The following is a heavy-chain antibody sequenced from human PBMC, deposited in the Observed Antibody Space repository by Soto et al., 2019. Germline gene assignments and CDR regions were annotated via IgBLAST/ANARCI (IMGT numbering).Heavy chain of an antibody. CDR3: ATVPDS. V-gene: IGHV4-30-2*01. CDR2: IYHSGST. Sequence: SETLSLTCAVSGGSISSGGYSWSWIRQPPGKGLEWIGYIYHSGSTYYNPSLKSRVTISVDRSKNQFSLKLTSVTAADTAVYYGATVPDSRSQGTLLTISS. J-gene: IGHJ5*01. CDR1: GGSISSGGYS.